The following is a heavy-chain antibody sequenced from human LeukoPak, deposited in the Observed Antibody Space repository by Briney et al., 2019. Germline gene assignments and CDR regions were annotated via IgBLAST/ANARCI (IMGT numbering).Heavy chain of an antibody. J-gene: IGHJ5*02. Sequence: ASVKVSCKASEYTFVGHYMHWVRQAPGQGLEWMGWINPNSGVTTYAQKFQGRVTMTRDTSISTAYMKLSRLSSDDTAAYYCARGRGYSYSWFDPWGQGTLVTVSS. D-gene: IGHD5-18*01. CDR2: INPNSGVT. V-gene: IGHV1-2*02. CDR1: EYTFVGHY. CDR3: ARGRGYSYSWFDP.